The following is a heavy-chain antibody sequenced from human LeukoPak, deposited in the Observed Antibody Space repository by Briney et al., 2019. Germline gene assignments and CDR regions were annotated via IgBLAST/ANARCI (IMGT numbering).Heavy chain of an antibody. CDR3: ATSGGSILAY. D-gene: IGHD3-10*01. Sequence: GGSLTLSCAASGFSLSSYTMTWVRQAPGRGLEWVSSITRSSAYTYSADSVKGRFSISRDNAKKSLFLHMNGLTAEDTAVYYCATSGGSILAYWGQGTVVTVSS. V-gene: IGHV3-21*01. J-gene: IGHJ1*01. CDR2: ITRSSAYT. CDR1: GFSLSSYT.